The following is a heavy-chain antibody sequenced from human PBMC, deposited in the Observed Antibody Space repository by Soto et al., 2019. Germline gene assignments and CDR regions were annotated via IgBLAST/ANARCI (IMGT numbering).Heavy chain of an antibody. CDR1: GFTFSSYG. CDR2: ISYDGSNK. D-gene: IGHD6-6*01. J-gene: IGHJ4*02. Sequence: QVQLVESGGGVVQPGRSLRLSCAASGFTFSSYGMHWVRQAPGKGLEWVAVISYDGSNKYYADSVEGRFTISRDNSKNTLYLQMNSLRAEDTAVYYCAKDQQLALGYWGQGTLVTVSS. CDR3: AKDQQLALGY. V-gene: IGHV3-30*18.